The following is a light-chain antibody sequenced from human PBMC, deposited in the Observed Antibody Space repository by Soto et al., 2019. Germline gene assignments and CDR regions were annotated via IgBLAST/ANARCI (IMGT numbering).Light chain of an antibody. CDR1: QSLTSSY. J-gene: IGKJ1*01. CDR2: GAS. Sequence: EIVLTQSPGTLSLSPGERASLSCRASQSLTSSYLAWYQQKPGQAPRLLIYGASSRATGIPDRFSGSGSVTDFTLTISRLEPEDCAVYYCHQCYSSRTFGQGTKVDIK. CDR3: HQCYSSRT. V-gene: IGKV3-20*01.